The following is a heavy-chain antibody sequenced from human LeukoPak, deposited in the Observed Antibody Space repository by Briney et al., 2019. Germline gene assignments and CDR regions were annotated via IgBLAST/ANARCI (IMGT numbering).Heavy chain of an antibody. V-gene: IGHV3-21*01. J-gene: IGHJ3*02. Sequence: GGSLRLSCAASGFTFSSYTMSWVRQAPGKGLEWVSSISSSSSYIYHADSMKGRFTISRDNSKNTLYLQMNSLRAEDTAVYYCAKDPYYYGSGSYYPGAFDIWGQGTMVTVSS. CDR1: GFTFSSYT. CDR2: ISSSSSYI. D-gene: IGHD3-10*01. CDR3: AKDPYYYGSGSYYPGAFDI.